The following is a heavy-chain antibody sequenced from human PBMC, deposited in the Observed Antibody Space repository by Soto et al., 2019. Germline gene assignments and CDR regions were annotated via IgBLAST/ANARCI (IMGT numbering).Heavy chain of an antibody. D-gene: IGHD3-3*01. CDR2: ISYDGSNK. J-gene: IGHJ6*02. CDR3: ARAGFGVVGYMDV. Sequence: PGGSLRLSCAASGFTFSSYAMHWVRQAPGKGLEWVAVISYDGSNKYYADSVKGRFTISRDNSKNTLYLQMNSLRAEDTAVYYCARAGFGVVGYMDVWGQGTTVTVSS. CDR1: GFTFSSYA. V-gene: IGHV3-30-3*01.